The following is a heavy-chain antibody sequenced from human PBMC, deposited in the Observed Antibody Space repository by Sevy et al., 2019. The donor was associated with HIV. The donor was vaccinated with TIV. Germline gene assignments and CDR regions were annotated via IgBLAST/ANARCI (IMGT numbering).Heavy chain of an antibody. V-gene: IGHV3-30*02. D-gene: IGHD2-21*01. J-gene: IGHJ4*02. CDR3: VKEGGGEGGDH. CDR1: GFSYSSYG. CDR2: IQYDGSNK. Sequence: GGSLRLSCAASGFSYSSYGMHWVRQAPGKGLGWVAYIQYDGSNKDYEDSVKGQFTISRNNSKNTLDRQMNSLRVEDTAVYYCVKEGGGEGGDHWGQGTLVTVSS.